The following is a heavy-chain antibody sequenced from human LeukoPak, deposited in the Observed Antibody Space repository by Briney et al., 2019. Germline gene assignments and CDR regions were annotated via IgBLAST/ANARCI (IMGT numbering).Heavy chain of an antibody. CDR2: IYPGDSDT. CDR1: GYSFTSYW. V-gene: IGHV5-51*01. J-gene: IGHJ3*02. CDR3: ARRGLAIFDAFDI. Sequence: GESLQISCKGSGYSFTSYWIGWVRQMPGKGLEWMGIIYPGDSDTRYSPSFQGQVTISADKSISPAYLQWSSLKASDTAMYYCARRGLAIFDAFDIWGQGTMVTVSS. D-gene: IGHD5-18*01.